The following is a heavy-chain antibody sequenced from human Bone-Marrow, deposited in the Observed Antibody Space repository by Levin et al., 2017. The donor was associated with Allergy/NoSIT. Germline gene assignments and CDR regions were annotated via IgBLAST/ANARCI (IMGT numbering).Heavy chain of an antibody. V-gene: IGHV3-33*01. D-gene: IGHD3-10*01. J-gene: IGHJ6*02. CDR1: GFTFSSYG. Sequence: LSLTCAASGFTFSSYGMHWVRQAPGKGLEWVAVIWYDGSNKYYADSVKGRFTISRDNSKNTLYLQMNSLRAEDTAVYYCARDIELLWFGELFGPLPGDGMDVWGQGTTVTVSS. CDR3: ARDIELLWFGELFGPLPGDGMDV. CDR2: IWYDGSNK.